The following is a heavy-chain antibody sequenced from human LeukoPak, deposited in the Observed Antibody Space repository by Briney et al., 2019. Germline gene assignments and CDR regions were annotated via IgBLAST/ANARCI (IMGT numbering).Heavy chain of an antibody. CDR1: GGSISSYY. Sequence: PSETLSLTCTVSGGSISSYYWSWIRQPPGKGLEWIGYIYYSGSTNYNPSLKSRVTISVDTSKNQFSLKLSSVTAADTAVYYCARHAIRGDFWSGRKGMDVWGQGTTVTVSS. CDR3: ARHAIRGDFWSGRKGMDV. V-gene: IGHV4-59*08. J-gene: IGHJ6*02. D-gene: IGHD3-3*01. CDR2: IYYSGST.